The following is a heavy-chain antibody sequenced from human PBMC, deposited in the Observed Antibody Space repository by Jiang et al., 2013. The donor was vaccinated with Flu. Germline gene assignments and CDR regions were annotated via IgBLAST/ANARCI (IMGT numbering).Heavy chain of an antibody. CDR2: IYVSGTT. D-gene: IGHD3-16*01. CDR1: GGSISSGSHY. J-gene: IGHJ3*02. Sequence: GPGLVKPSETLPLTCTVSGGSISSGSHYWSWIRQPAGKALEWIGRIYVSGTTNYNPSLRSRVTMSVDTSKNQFSLKLTSVTAADTAVYYCARDRGPVCESTSCYGVDALEIWGQGKVVTVSS. CDR3: ARDRGPVCESTSCYGVDALEI. V-gene: IGHV4-61*02.